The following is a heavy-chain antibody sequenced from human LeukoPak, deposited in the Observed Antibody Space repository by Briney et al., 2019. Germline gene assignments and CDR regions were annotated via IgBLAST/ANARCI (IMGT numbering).Heavy chain of an antibody. J-gene: IGHJ6*03. D-gene: IGHD6-19*01. CDR1: GFTFSTYN. Sequence: GGSLRLSCEASGFTFSTYNMNWVRQAPGKRLEWVSSITSSSSYVFYADSVKGRFTISRDNAKNSLYLQMNSLRAEDTAVYYCARAAVAGLYYYYYYMDVWGKGTTVTISS. V-gene: IGHV3-21*01. CDR3: ARAAVAGLYYYYYYMDV. CDR2: ITSSSSYV.